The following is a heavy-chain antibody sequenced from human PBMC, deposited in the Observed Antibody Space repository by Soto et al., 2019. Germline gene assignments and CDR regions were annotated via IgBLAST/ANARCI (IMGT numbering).Heavy chain of an antibody. D-gene: IGHD3-9*01. V-gene: IGHV2-5*02. CDR2: IYWDDDK. CDR3: AHIILTGYAFEY. Sequence: SGPTLVNPTQTLTLTCTFSGFSLSTNGVGVGWIRQPPGKALEWLALIYWDDDKRYSPSLKSRLTITKGTSKNQVVLTMTNMDPVDTATYYCAHIILTGYAFEYWGQGTLVTVSS. CDR1: GFSLSTNGVG. J-gene: IGHJ4*02.